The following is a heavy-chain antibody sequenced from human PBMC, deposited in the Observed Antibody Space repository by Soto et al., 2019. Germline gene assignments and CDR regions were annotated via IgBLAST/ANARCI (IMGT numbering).Heavy chain of an antibody. J-gene: IGHJ4*02. CDR3: ARGNALAQWVIFAF. CDR1: GFTFSSYA. Sequence: EVGLLESGGGLVNPGGSLGLSCEASGFTFSSYAMTWVRLAPGSGLEWVSTVTGAGDTTYYADSVRGRFAISRDNSKNTVYLQMNSLRAEDTAIYYCARGNALAQWVIFAFWGQGALVTVSS. CDR2: VTGAGDTT. V-gene: IGHV3-23*01. D-gene: IGHD1-1*01.